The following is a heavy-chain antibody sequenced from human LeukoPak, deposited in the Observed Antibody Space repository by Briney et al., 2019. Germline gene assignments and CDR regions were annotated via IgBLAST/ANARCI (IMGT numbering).Heavy chain of an antibody. CDR2: IYYRGTT. V-gene: IGHV4-59*01. J-gene: IGHJ4*02. CDR1: GGCISSYY. CDR3: ARGVYIAAAQYGY. Sequence: SETLFLTCSVSGGCISSYYGSWIRQPRGKGLERNGYIYYRGTTTYNPSLKSRVTISVDTSKNQFSLKLSSVTAADTAVYYCARGVYIAAAQYGYWGQGTLVTVSS. D-gene: IGHD6-13*01.